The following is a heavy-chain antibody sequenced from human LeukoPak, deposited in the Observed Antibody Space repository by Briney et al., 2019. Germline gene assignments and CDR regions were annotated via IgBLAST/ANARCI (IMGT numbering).Heavy chain of an antibody. Sequence: PGGSLRLSCAASGFTVSSNYMNWVRQAPGKGLQWVSVIYSGGSTYYADSVKGRFTISRDNSKNTLYLQMNSLRAEDTAVYYCARAFSVVPAAIGGYFDYWGQGTLVTVSS. CDR3: ARAFSVVPAAIGGYFDY. J-gene: IGHJ4*02. V-gene: IGHV3-66*01. D-gene: IGHD2-2*01. CDR2: IYSGGST. CDR1: GFTVSSNY.